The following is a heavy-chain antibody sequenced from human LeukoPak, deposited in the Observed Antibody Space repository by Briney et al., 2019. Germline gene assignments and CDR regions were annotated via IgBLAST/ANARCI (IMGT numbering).Heavy chain of an antibody. D-gene: IGHD6-13*01. CDR2: INPNSGGT. V-gene: IGHV1-2*02. CDR3: ARDRVFFDS. CDR1: GYTFIGHY. J-gene: IGHJ4*02. Sequence: ASVKASCKASGYTFIGHYIHWVRQAPGQGLEWMGWINPNSGGTNYAQKFQGRVTMTRDTSISTAYMELRRLRSDDTAVYYCARDRVFFDSWGRGTLVTVSS.